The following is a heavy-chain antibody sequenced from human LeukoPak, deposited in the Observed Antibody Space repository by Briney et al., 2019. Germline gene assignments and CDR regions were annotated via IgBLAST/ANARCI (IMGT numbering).Heavy chain of an antibody. V-gene: IGHV1-2*02. Sequence: GASLKVSCKTSGYTFAGYYVHWVRQAPGQGLEWMGWINPNSGGTNYAQKFLGRVTMTRDTPIRTAYMELSRLRSDDTAVYYCARSPTTLSSNSSPFDYWGRGTLATVSS. J-gene: IGHJ4*02. CDR1: GYTFAGYY. CDR3: ARSPTTLSSNSSPFDY. D-gene: IGHD6-6*01. CDR2: INPNSGGT.